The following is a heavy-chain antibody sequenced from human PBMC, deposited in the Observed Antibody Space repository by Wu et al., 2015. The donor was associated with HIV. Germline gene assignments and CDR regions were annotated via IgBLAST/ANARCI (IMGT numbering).Heavy chain of an antibody. CDR1: GYTFTGSY. V-gene: IGHV1-2*02. CDR3: ARALVGRGYSGYDFAF. J-gene: IGHJ4*02. CDR2: INPDSGGT. Sequence: QVQLVQSGAEVKKPGASVKVSCKASGYTFTGSYLHWVRQAAGQGPEWLGWINPDSGGTNYTQKFQGRVALTRDTSISTAYMELSRLTSDDTAIYYCARALVGRGYSGYDFAFWGQGTPVTVSS. D-gene: IGHD5-12*01.